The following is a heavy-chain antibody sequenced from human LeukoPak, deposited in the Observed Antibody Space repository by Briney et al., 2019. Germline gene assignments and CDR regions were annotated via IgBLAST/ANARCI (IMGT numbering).Heavy chain of an antibody. CDR3: ARTYMVRGVIIEAFDY. J-gene: IGHJ4*02. V-gene: IGHV4-30-2*01. CDR2: IYHSGST. D-gene: IGHD3-10*01. Sequence: HPSETLSLTCAVSGGSISSGGYSWSWIRQPPGKGLERIGYIYHSGSTYYNPSLKSRVTISVDRSKNQFSLKLSSVTAADTAVYYCARTYMVRGVIIEAFDYWGQGTLVTVSS. CDR1: GGSISSGGYS.